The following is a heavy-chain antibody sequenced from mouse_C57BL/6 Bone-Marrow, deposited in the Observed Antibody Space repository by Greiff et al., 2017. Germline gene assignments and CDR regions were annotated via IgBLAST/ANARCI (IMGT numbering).Heavy chain of an antibody. Sequence: VQLQQSGAELARPGASVKLSCKASGYTFTSYGIRWVKQRTGQGLEWIGEIYPRSGITYYNEKFKGKATLTADKSSSTAYMELSSLPSEDSAVYVCARLRQGAWFAYWGQGTLVTVSA. CDR2: IYPRSGIT. CDR1: GYTFTSYG. J-gene: IGHJ3*01. CDR3: ARLRQGAWFAY. D-gene: IGHD2-12*01. V-gene: IGHV1-81*01.